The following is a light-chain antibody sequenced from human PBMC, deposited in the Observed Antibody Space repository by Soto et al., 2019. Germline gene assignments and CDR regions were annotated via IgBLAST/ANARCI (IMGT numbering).Light chain of an antibody. CDR3: QQFNAYTRT. V-gene: IGKV1-13*02. CDR2: DAS. CDR1: QDITSD. J-gene: IGKJ1*01. Sequence: AIQLTQSPSSLSASLGDTVIITCRASQDITSDLAWYQQRPEKAPVLLIYDASRLESGVPPRFSGGGSGTEFSLTISSLQPEDFATYFCQQFNAYTRTFGQGPKVDIK.